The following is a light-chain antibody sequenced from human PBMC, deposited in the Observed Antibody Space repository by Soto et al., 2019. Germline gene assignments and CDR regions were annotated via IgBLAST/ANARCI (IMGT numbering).Light chain of an antibody. V-gene: IGLV1-44*01. CDR3: AAWDDSLNGVV. CDR2: SNT. CDR1: SSNIGSHT. Sequence: QPVLTQPPSASGTPGQTIALSCSGGSSNIGSHTVNWYQQLPGTAPRLLIYSNTQRPSGVPDRFSGSKSGTSASLAITGLQSEDEGDYYCAAWDDSLNGVVFGGGTKLTVL. J-gene: IGLJ2*01.